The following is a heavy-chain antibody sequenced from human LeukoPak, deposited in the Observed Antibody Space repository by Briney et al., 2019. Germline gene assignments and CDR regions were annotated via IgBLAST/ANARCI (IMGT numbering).Heavy chain of an antibody. Sequence: ASVNVSCKASGYPFTGYYILWVRQAPGQGLECVGWINPYSGVTTYAQNFQGRVTMTRDTSISTAYLELSGLKSDDTAVYYCARNYRSGDFDIWGQGTLVTVSS. J-gene: IGHJ4*02. CDR2: INPYSGVT. V-gene: IGHV1-2*02. CDR1: GYPFTGYY. D-gene: IGHD3-10*01. CDR3: ARNYRSGDFDI.